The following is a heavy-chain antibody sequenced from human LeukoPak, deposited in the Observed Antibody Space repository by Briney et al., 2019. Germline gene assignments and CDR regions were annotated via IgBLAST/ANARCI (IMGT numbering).Heavy chain of an antibody. CDR2: INDDGTST. CDR1: GFTFSSYW. D-gene: IGHD3-10*01. Sequence: GGSLRLSCAASGFTFSSYWMHWVRQAPGKGLVWVSRINDDGTSTVYADSVKGRFTISRDNAKSSVYLQMNSLRVEDTAVYYCARGGPVGEFDYWGQGTLVTVSS. J-gene: IGHJ4*02. CDR3: ARGGPVGEFDY. V-gene: IGHV3-74*01.